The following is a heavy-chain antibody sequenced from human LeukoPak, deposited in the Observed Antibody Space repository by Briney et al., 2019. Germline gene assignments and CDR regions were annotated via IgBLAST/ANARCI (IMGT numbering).Heavy chain of an antibody. V-gene: IGHV4-4*07. CDR1: GSSISNYY. CDR2: IYITGSA. D-gene: IGHD3-3*01. CDR3: AREDRYDFWSGYLKL. Sequence: PSETLSLTCTVSGSSISNYYWSWIRQPAGKGLEWIGRIYITGSANYNPSLKSRVTMSVDTSKSQFSLKLSSVTAADTAVYYCAREDRYDFWSGYLKLWGQGTLVTVSS. J-gene: IGHJ4*02.